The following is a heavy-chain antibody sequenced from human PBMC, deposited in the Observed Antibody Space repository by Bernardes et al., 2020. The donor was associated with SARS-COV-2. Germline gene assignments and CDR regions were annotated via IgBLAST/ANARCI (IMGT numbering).Heavy chain of an antibody. CDR3: ARAPFTIFGVVISGFDP. J-gene: IGHJ5*02. V-gene: IGHV4-31*03. CDR1: GGSISSGGYY. D-gene: IGHD3-3*01. Sequence: SETLSLTCTVSGGSISSGGYYWSWIRQHPGKGLEWIGYIYYSGSTYYNPSLKSRVTISVDTSKNQFSLKLSSVTAADTAVYYCARAPFTIFGVVISGFDPWGQGTLVTVSS. CDR2: IYYSGST.